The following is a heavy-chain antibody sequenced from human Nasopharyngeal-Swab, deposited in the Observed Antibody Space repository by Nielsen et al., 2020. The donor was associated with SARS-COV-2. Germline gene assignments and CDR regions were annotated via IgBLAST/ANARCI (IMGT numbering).Heavy chain of an antibody. Sequence: GGSLRLSCEASGFTFESYGMTRVRQAPGKGLEWVSTISGSGDNTHYADSVRGRFTISRDNSQRTVFLQMTSLRAEDTALYYCAKDPSAAMDVWGKGTTVIVSS. CDR3: AKDPSAAMDV. D-gene: IGHD6-13*01. CDR2: ISGSGDNT. V-gene: IGHV3-23*01. CDR1: GFTFESYG. J-gene: IGHJ6*03.